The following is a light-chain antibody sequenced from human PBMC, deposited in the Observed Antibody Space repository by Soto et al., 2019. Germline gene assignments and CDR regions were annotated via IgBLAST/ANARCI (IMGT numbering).Light chain of an antibody. J-gene: IGKJ1*01. Sequence: DIQLTQSPSSLSASVGDRVTITCRASQSISTSLNWYQQKPGKAPNLLIFTSSNSESGVPSRFSGSGSGTDFTLTISSLQPEDFATYFCQQGYSRPRTFGKGTKLEIK. V-gene: IGKV1-39*01. CDR1: QSISTS. CDR3: QQGYSRPRT. CDR2: TSS.